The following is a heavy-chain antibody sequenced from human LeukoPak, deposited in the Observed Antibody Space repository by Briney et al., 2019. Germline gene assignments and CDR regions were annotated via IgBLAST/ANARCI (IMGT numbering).Heavy chain of an antibody. Sequence: QTGGSLRLSCAASGFTFSSYWMSWVRQAPGKGLEWVANIKQDGSEKYYVDSVKGRFTISRDNAKNSLYLQMNSLRAEDTAVYYCARDILTGYLVFDYWGQGTLVTVSS. CDR1: GFTFSSYW. CDR3: ARDILTGYLVFDY. J-gene: IGHJ4*02. V-gene: IGHV3-7*01. CDR2: IKQDGSEK. D-gene: IGHD3-9*01.